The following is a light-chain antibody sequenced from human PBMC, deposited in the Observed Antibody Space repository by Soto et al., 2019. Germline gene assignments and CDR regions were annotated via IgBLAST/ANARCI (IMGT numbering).Light chain of an antibody. CDR2: AAS. Sequence: EIPITQTPSSLSASVGDRVTITCRASQSILTYLNWFQQKPGKAPKLLMYAASSLQGGVPSRFSGSGSGTDFTLTISSLQPEDVATYCSQQSDTPPWTFGQGTKVDI. CDR1: QSILTY. V-gene: IGKV1-39*01. CDR3: QQSDTPPWT. J-gene: IGKJ1*01.